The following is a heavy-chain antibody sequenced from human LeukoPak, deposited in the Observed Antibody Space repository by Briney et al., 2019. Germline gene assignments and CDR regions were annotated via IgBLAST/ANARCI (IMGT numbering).Heavy chain of an antibody. J-gene: IGHJ3*02. Sequence: GESLKISCKGSGYSFTSYWSGWVRQMPGKGLEWMGIIYPGDSDTRYSPSFQGLVTISADKSISTAYLQWSSLKASDTAMYSCARQRERELYYFDRSGLTDAFDIWGKGTMVTVSS. CDR1: GYSFTSYW. CDR3: ARQRERELYYFDRSGLTDAFDI. D-gene: IGHD3-22*01. CDR2: IYPGDSDT. V-gene: IGHV5-51*01.